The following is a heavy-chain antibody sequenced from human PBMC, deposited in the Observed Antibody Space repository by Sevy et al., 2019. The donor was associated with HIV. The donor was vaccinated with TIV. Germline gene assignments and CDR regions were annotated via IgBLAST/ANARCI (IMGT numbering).Heavy chain of an antibody. Sequence: SETLSLTCAVSGDSVSSGYWSWIRQPPGKGLEWIGYFYYSGRTNYNPSLKSRVTLSVDTSKNQFSLKLTSVTAADTAVYYCAEVSPSYYYGVGAWGQGTTVTVSS. J-gene: IGHJ6*02. CDR3: AEVSPSYYYGVGA. CDR1: GDSVSSGY. CDR2: FYYSGRT. V-gene: IGHV4-59*02.